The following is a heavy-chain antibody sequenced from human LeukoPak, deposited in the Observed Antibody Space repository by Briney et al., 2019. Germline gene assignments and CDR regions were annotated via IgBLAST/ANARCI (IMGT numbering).Heavy chain of an antibody. J-gene: IGHJ4*02. D-gene: IGHD3-10*01. Sequence: PSETLSLTCTVSGGSISSYYWSWIRQPPGKGLEWIGYIYYSGSTNYNPSLKSRVTISVDTSKNQFSLKLSSVTAADTAVYYCARAPGFGEWYFDYWGQGTLVTVSS. V-gene: IGHV4-59*01. CDR3: ARAPGFGEWYFDY. CDR2: IYYSGST. CDR1: GGSISSYY.